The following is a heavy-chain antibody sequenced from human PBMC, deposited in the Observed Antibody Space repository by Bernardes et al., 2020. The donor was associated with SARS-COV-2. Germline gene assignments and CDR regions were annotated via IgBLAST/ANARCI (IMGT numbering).Heavy chain of an antibody. CDR1: GYTLTQLS. CDR3: ETGSVITISGWFDP. Sequence: ASVKVSCKVSGYTLTQLSMHWVRQAPGKGLERMGGFEPEAGETIYAQKFQGRVTMTEDTSTDTAYMELSSLRSEDTAVYYCETGSVITISGWFDPWGQGTLVTVSS. D-gene: IGHD3-3*01. V-gene: IGHV1-24*01. J-gene: IGHJ5*02. CDR2: FEPEAGET.